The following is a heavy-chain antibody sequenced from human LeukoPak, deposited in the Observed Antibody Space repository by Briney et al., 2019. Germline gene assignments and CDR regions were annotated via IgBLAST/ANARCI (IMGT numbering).Heavy chain of an antibody. J-gene: IGHJ6*02. V-gene: IGHV3-9*01. CDR3: AKDGYFPSSPGEGMDV. D-gene: IGHD6-13*01. CDR2: ISWNSGSI. Sequence: GGSLRLSCAASGFTFDDYAMHWVRQAPGKGLEWVSGISWNSGSIGYADSVKGRFTISRDNAKNSLYLQMNSLRAEDTALYYCAKDGYFPSSPGEGMDVWGQGTTVTVSS. CDR1: GFTFDDYA.